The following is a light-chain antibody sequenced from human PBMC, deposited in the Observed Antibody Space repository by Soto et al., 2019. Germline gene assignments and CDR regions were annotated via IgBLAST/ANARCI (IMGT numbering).Light chain of an antibody. Sequence: EIVLTQSPGTLSLSPGERATLSCRASQSVTTYLAWYQQKPDQAPRLLIYGASSRATGIPDRISGSGSGTDFSLTISRLEPEDFAVYYCQQYGTSPFTFGPGTKVDIK. V-gene: IGKV3-20*01. CDR1: QSVTTY. J-gene: IGKJ3*01. CDR2: GAS. CDR3: QQYGTSPFT.